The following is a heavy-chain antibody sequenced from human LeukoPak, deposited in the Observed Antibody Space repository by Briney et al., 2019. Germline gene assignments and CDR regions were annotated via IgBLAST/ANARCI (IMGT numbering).Heavy chain of an antibody. J-gene: IGHJ4*02. V-gene: IGHV3-74*01. CDR2: INTDGTVT. Sequence: GGSLRLSCASSGFTFSKYWMLWVRQAPGKGLESVSRINTDGTVTTYADSVKGRFTVSRDNADNTMFLQMNSVRDEDTAVYYCATKQWLAPPPDSWGQGTPVTVSS. CDR3: ATKQWLAPPPDS. D-gene: IGHD6-19*01. CDR1: GFTFSKYW.